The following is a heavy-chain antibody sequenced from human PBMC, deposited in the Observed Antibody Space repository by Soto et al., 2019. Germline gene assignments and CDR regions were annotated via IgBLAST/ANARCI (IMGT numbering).Heavy chain of an antibody. CDR3: RGHLAELSFPRAFDI. J-gene: IGHJ3*02. Sequence: EVQLVESGGGLVQPGGSLKPSGAASGFTVSGSAVHWVRQASGNGLEWVGRIRSKTNSYATAYAASVKGRFTISRDNDTKRAFLHMHTLKTEDTAVYYCRGHLAELSFPRAFDIWGQGTMVNVS. CDR1: GFTVSGSA. D-gene: IGHD3-16*02. V-gene: IGHV3-73*01. CDR2: IRSKTNSYAT.